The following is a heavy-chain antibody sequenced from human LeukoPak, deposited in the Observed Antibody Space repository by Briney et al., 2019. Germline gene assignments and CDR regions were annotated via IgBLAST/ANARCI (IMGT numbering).Heavy chain of an antibody. J-gene: IGHJ4*02. CDR1: GFTFSSYW. CDR3: ARGGYYGSGRYYFDS. CDR2: IKQDGSEK. Sequence: GGSLRLSCAASGFTFSSYWMSWVRQAPGKGLEWVANIKQDGSEKYYVDSVKGRFTISRDNAKNTLHLQMNSLRAEDTAVYYCARGGYYGSGRYYFDSWGQGTLVTVSS. D-gene: IGHD3-3*01. V-gene: IGHV3-7*01.